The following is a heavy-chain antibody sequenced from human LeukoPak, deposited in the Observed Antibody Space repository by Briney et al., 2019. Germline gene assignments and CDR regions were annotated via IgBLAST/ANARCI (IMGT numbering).Heavy chain of an antibody. D-gene: IGHD1-1*01. CDR3: AKASWVSNGDAVL. V-gene: IGHV3-23*01. CDR2: LRGDGST. J-gene: IGHJ4*02. CDR1: GFTFSSYA. Sequence: PGGSLRLSCAASGFTFSSYAMSWVRQAPARGLEWVSSLRGDGSTFYADSVKGRFTLSRDESRNTVYFQLNSLRVEDTAVYYCAKASWVSNGDAVLWGQGTLVTAFS.